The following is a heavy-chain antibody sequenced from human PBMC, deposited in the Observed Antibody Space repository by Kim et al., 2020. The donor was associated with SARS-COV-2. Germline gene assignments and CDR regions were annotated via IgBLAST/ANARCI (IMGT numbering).Heavy chain of an antibody. D-gene: IGHD5-12*01. Sequence: NYSPSFQGNVTISPDKSISTAYLQWSSLKASDTAMYYCARHARYSGFVDYWGQGTLVTVSS. J-gene: IGHJ4*02. V-gene: IGHV5-10-1*01. CDR3: ARHARYSGFVDY.